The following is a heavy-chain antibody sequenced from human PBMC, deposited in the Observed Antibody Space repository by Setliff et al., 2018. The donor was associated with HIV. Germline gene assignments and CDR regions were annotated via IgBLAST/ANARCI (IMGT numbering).Heavy chain of an antibody. D-gene: IGHD7-27*01. CDR3: AGGRTYNWGMDV. V-gene: IGHV1-46*01. CDR2: INPSGGST. CDR1: GYTFTSYY. Sequence: GASVKVSCKASGYTFTSYYMHWVRQAPGQGLEWMGIINPSGGSTSYAQKYQGRVTMTTDTSTSTAYMELRSLRSDDTAVYYCAGGRTYNWGMDVWGQGTTVTVSS. J-gene: IGHJ6*02.